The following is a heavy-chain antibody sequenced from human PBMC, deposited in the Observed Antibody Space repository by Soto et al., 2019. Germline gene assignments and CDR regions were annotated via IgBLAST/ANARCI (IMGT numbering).Heavy chain of an antibody. J-gene: IGHJ6*02. D-gene: IGHD3-10*01. V-gene: IGHV5-51*01. CDR1: GYSFTSYW. Sequence: GESLKISCKGSGYSFTSYWIGWVRQMPGKGLEWMGIIYPGDSDTRYSPSFQGQVTISADKSISTAYLQWSSLKASDTAMYYCARHRNVLLWFGEPISGGMDVWGQGTTVTVSS. CDR3: ARHRNVLLWFGEPISGGMDV. CDR2: IYPGDSDT.